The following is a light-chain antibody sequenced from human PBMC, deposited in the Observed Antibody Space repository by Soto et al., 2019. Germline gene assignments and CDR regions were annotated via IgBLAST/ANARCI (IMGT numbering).Light chain of an antibody. CDR2: AAS. V-gene: IGKV1-9*01. Sequence: DIQFTQSPSFLSASVGDRVTITCRASQGISNLAWYQKKPGKAPKLLMYAASTLQSGVPSRFSGSGSGTEFTLTISSLQPEDFATYYCQQLKSYPQTFGQGTKVEIK. J-gene: IGKJ1*01. CDR3: QQLKSYPQT. CDR1: QGISN.